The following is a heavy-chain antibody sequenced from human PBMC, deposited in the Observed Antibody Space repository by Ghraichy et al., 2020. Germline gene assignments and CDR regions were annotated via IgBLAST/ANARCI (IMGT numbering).Heavy chain of an antibody. D-gene: IGHD3-10*01. CDR1: GFTFSTHD. CDR3: ARGGGTYYSDSGSLNKFSY. CDR2: IVTTGDT. V-gene: IGHV3-13*01. Sequence: GESLNISCAASGFTFSTHDMHWVRQAPGKGLEWVSAIVTTGDTYHASSVKGRFTVFRDNVKNSVYLQMNSLRVGDTAVYYCARGGGTYYSDSGSLNKFSYGGQGTLVAVSP. J-gene: IGHJ4*02.